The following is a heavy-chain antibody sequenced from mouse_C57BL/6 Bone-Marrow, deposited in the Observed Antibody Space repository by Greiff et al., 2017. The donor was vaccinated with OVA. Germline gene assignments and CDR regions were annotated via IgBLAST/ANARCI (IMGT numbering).Heavy chain of an antibody. CDR3: AREGEITTFFDY. J-gene: IGHJ2*01. V-gene: IGHV1-22*01. D-gene: IGHD1-1*01. Sequence: SGPELVKPGASVKMSCKASGYTFTDYNMHWVKQSHGKSLEWIGYINPNNGGTSYNQKFKGKATLTVNKSSSTAYMELRSLTSEDSAVYYCAREGEITTFFDYWGQGTTLTVSS. CDR2: INPNNGGT. CDR1: GYTFTDYN.